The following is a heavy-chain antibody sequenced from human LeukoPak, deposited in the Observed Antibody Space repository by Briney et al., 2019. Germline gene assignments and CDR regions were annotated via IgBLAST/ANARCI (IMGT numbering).Heavy chain of an antibody. V-gene: IGHV4-59*01. CDR2: IYYSGSA. CDR3: AGYDTSGSYFDY. J-gene: IGHJ4*02. D-gene: IGHD3-22*01. CDR1: GGSISSYY. Sequence: SETLSLTCTVSGGSISSYYWSWIRQPPGKGLEWIGFIYYSGSANYNPSLRSRVTISVDTSKNQFSLKLTSVTAADTAVYFCAGYDTSGSYFDYWGQGTLVTVSS.